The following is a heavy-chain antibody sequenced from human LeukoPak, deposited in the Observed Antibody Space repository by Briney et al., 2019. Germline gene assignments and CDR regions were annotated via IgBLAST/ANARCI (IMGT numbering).Heavy chain of an antibody. CDR2: IRYDGSNK. J-gene: IGHJ6*03. CDR1: GFTFSSYG. D-gene: IGHD2-2*01. Sequence: PGGSLRLSCAASGFTFSSYGMHWVRQAPGKGLEWVAFIRYDGSNKYYADSEKGRFTTTRDNSKNTLYLQMNSLRAEDTAVYYCAKDDCSSTSCYWGDSYYYMDVWGKGTTVTVSS. V-gene: IGHV3-30*02. CDR3: AKDDCSSTSCYWGDSYYYMDV.